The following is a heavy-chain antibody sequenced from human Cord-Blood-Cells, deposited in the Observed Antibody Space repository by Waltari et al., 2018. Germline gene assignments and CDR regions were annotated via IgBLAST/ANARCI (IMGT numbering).Heavy chain of an antibody. CDR1: GYTFTSYG. CDR3: ARPTYYDFWSGYYDAFDI. J-gene: IGHJ3*02. Sequence: QVQLVQSGAEVKKPGASVKVSCKASGYTFTSYGISWVRQAPGQGLEWMGWISAYNGNTNYAQKLQGRVTMTTDTSTSTAYMELRSLRSDDTAVYYSARPTYYDFWSGYYDAFDIWGQGTMVTVSS. CDR2: ISAYNGNT. D-gene: IGHD3-3*01. V-gene: IGHV1-18*01.